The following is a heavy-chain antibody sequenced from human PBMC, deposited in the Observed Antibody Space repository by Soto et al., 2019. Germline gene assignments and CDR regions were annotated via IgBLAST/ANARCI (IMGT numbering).Heavy chain of an antibody. CDR2: ISGSGGRT. V-gene: IGHV3-23*01. D-gene: IGHD4-17*01. J-gene: IGHJ6*03. CDR1: GFSFSSDA. CDR3: AKDLGYGDYVNYMDV. Sequence: EVQRLESGGGLVQPGGSLRLSCAASGFSFSSDAMSWVRQAPGKGLEWVSAISGSGGRTSYADSVKGGFTISRDNSKNTLYLQMNSLRAEDTAVYYCAKDLGYGDYVNYMDVWGKGTTVTVSS.